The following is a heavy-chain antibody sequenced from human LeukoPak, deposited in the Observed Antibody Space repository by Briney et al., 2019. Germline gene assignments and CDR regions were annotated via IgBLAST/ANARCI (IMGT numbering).Heavy chain of an antibody. V-gene: IGHV3-15*01. J-gene: IGHJ6*03. D-gene: IGHD4-11*01. CDR3: ARYPVTTPYYYYMDV. CDR1: GFTFSNAW. CDR2: IKSKTDGGTT. Sequence: GGSLRLSCAASGFTFSNAWMSWVRQAPGKGLEWVGRIKSKTDGGTTDYAAPVKGRFTISRDNAKNSLYLQMNSLRAEDTAVYYCARYPVTTPYYYYMDVWGKGTTVTVSS.